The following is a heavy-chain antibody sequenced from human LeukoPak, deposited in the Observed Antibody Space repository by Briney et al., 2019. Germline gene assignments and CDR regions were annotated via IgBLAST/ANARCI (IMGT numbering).Heavy chain of an antibody. Sequence: PSETLSLTCAVYGGSFSGYYWSWIRQPPGKGLEWIGEINHSGSTNYNPSLKSRVTISVDTSKNQFSLKLSSVTAADTAVYYCARGYCYGYLFDYWGQGTPVTVSS. V-gene: IGHV4-34*01. D-gene: IGHD5-18*01. J-gene: IGHJ4*02. CDR1: GGSFSGYY. CDR2: INHSGST. CDR3: ARGYCYGYLFDY.